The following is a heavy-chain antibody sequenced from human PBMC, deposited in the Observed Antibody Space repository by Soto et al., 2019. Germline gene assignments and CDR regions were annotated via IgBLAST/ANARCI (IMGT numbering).Heavy chain of an antibody. V-gene: IGHV3-48*01. CDR2: ISSSSSTI. J-gene: IGHJ3*02. CDR1: GVTFSSYS. Sequence: EVQLVESGGGLVQHGGSLRLSCAASGVTFSSYSMNWVRQAPGKGLEWVSYISSSSSTIYYADSVKGRFTISRDNAKTSLYLRLNSLRAEDTAVYYCARPLQGFGDLESFYIWGHRTMVTVSS. D-gene: IGHD3-10*01. CDR3: ARPLQGFGDLESFYI.